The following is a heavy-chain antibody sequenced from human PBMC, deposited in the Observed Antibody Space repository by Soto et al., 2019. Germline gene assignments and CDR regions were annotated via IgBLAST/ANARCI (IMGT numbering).Heavy chain of an antibody. V-gene: IGHV1-3*01. CDR2: INPDNGNT. CDR3: GRGLATGRHDP. J-gene: IGHJ5*02. CDR1: GYTFTRYT. Sequence: GVSVKVCCKASGYTFTRYTMNWVLQAPGQRLEWMGWINPDNGNTKSSQKFQDRVIITRDTSASTAYMDLSSLRSEDTAVYYCGRGLATGRHDPWGQVPLVTVAS.